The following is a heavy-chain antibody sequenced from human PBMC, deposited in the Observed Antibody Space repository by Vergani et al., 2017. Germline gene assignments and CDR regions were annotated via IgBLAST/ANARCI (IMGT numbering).Heavy chain of an antibody. Sequence: QVQLQESGPGLVKPSETLSLTCTVSGGSISSYYWSWIRQPPGKGLEWIGYVYYSGSTNYNPSLKSRVTISVGPSKNQFSLKLSSVTAADTAVYYCARGYCSSTSCYEYNWFDPWGQGTLVTVSS. V-gene: IGHV4-59*01. J-gene: IGHJ5*02. CDR3: ARGYCSSTSCYEYNWFDP. D-gene: IGHD2-2*01. CDR2: VYYSGST. CDR1: GGSISSYY.